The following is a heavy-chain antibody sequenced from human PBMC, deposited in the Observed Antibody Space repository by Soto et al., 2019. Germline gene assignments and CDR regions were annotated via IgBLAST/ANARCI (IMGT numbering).Heavy chain of an antibody. CDR3: AREGYNFGTFDY. D-gene: IGHD5-18*01. CDR1: GGSISSGDYY. V-gene: IGHV4-30-4*02. CDR2: IYHSGTT. J-gene: IGHJ4*02. Sequence: SETLSLTCTVSGGSISSGDYYWSWIRQPPGKGLEWIAYIYHSGTTNYNPSLKSRVTISINTSKNQFSLKLNSVTAADTAVYYCAREGYNFGTFDYWGQGALVTVSS.